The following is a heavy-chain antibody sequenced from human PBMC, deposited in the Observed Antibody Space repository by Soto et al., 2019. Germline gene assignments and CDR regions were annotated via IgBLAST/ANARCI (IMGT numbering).Heavy chain of an antibody. V-gene: IGHV4-31*03. J-gene: IGHJ4*02. CDR3: ASVIGGDSEYYFDF. Sequence: SEILSLTCTVSGVSISSGGYYWSWIRQHPGKGLEWIGNIYYSGRTYYNPSLKSRVILSVDTSKNHFSLTLRSVTAADSAMYCCASVIGGDSEYYFDFWGQGALVTVSS. CDR1: GVSISSGGYY. CDR2: IYYSGRT. D-gene: IGHD2-21*02.